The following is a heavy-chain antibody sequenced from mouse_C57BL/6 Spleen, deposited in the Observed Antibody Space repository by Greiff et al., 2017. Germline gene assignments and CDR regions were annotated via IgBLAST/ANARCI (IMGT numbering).Heavy chain of an antibody. Sequence: EVQLQQSGAELVRPGASVKLSCTASGFNIKDDYMHWVKQRPEQGLEWIGWIDPANGDTEYAPKFQGKATITADTSSNTAYLQLSSLTSEDTAVYYCTRYYYSSRYYCDYWGQGTTLTVTS. CDR1: GFNIKDDY. D-gene: IGHD1-1*01. V-gene: IGHV14-4*01. CDR3: TRYYYSSRYYCDY. CDR2: IDPANGDT. J-gene: IGHJ2*01.